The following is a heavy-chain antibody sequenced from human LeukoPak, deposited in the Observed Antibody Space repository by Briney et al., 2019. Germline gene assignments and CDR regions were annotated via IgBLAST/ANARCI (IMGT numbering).Heavy chain of an antibody. D-gene: IGHD2-2*01. Sequence: PSETLSLTCTVSGGSISSYYWSWIRQPAGKGLEWIGRIYSSGSTNYNPSLKSRVTMSTDTSKNQFSLKLSSVTAADTAVYYCARGTSGPTVQYYYYGMDVWGQGTTVTVSS. CDR2: IYSSGST. CDR3: ARGTSGPTVQYYYYGMDV. V-gene: IGHV4-4*07. J-gene: IGHJ6*02. CDR1: GGSISSYY.